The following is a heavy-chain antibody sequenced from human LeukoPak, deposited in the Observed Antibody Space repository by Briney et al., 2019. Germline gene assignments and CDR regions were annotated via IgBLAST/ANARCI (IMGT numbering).Heavy chain of an antibody. Sequence: GGSLRLSCSASGFTFTNYWMHWVRQAPGMGLVWVSRLPPDELGIIYADSVKGRFTVSRDNAKNTVYLQMNNLRVDDTAMYYCVGTIASRGSEYWGQGALVTVSS. J-gene: IGHJ4*02. CDR1: GFTFTNYW. V-gene: IGHV3-74*01. CDR2: LPPDELGI. CDR3: VGTIASRGSEY. D-gene: IGHD6-6*01.